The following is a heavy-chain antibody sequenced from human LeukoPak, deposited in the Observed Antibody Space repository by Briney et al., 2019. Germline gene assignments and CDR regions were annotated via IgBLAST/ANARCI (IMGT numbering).Heavy chain of an antibody. CDR3: TTVDYGDYVGYDY. CDR1: GFTFSNAW. V-gene: IGHV3-15*01. Sequence: GGSLRLSCAASGFTFSNAWMSWVRQAPGKGLEWVGRIKSKTDGCTTDYAAPVKGRFTISRDDSKNTLYLQMNSLKTEDTAVYYCTTVDYGDYVGYDYWGQGTLVTVSS. CDR2: IKSKTDGCTT. J-gene: IGHJ4*02. D-gene: IGHD4-17*01.